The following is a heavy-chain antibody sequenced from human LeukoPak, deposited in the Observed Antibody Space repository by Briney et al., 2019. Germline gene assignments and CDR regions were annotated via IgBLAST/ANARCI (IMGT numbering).Heavy chain of an antibody. CDR2: IRYEGSDK. V-gene: IGHV3-30*02. Sequence: GGSLRLSCAASGFTFSRYGMHWVRQAPGKGLEWVAFIRYEGSDKYYADSVKGRFTISRDNSKSTLYLQMDSLRPEDTAMYYCAKPYSSSYYFDYWGQGTLVTVSS. D-gene: IGHD6-13*01. CDR1: GFTFSRYG. CDR3: AKPYSSSYYFDY. J-gene: IGHJ4*02.